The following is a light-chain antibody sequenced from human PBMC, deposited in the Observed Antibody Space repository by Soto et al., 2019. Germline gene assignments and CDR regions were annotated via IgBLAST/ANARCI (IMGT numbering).Light chain of an antibody. Sequence: DIQMTQSPSTLSASVGDRVTITCRASQSISTWLAWYQQKPGKAPKLLIYGASSLESGVPSRFRGSGSVTEFTLIIDSLQPDDFATYYCQQYSSSSPTFGQGTKLEIK. CDR1: QSISTW. CDR3: QQYSSSSPT. J-gene: IGKJ2*01. CDR2: GAS. V-gene: IGKV1-5*01.